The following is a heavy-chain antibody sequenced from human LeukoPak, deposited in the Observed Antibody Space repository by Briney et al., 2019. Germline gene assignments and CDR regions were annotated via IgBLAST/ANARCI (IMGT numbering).Heavy chain of an antibody. D-gene: IGHD3-10*01. J-gene: IGHJ4*02. CDR2: INHSGAT. CDR3: ARWGSQGLDY. V-gene: IGHV4-34*01. Sequence: TSETLSLTCAVYGGTFSDYYWSWIRQPPGKGLEWIGEINHSGATNYNPSLRSRVTISVDTSKNQFSLKLSSVTAADTAVYYCARWGSQGLDYWGQGTLVTVSS. CDR1: GGTFSDYY.